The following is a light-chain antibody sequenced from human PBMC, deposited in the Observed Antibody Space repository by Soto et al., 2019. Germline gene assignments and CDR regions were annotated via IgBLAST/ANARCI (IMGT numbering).Light chain of an antibody. J-gene: IGKJ1*01. Sequence: TQSPSTLAISTGACSTSSCGASHSGSSSYVAWYQHKPGLAPRLLIHGTSSRAIGIPDRLSGSESGTNFTLTIRRMEPEDFAVYYCQQYSSSPLWTFGQGTKVDIK. CDR1: HSGSSSY. V-gene: IGKV3D-20*01. CDR3: QQYSSSPLWT. CDR2: GTS.